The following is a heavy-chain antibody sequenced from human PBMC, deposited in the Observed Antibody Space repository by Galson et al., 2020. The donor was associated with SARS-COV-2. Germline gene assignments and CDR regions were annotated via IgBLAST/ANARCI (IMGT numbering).Heavy chain of an antibody. J-gene: IGHJ4*02. V-gene: IGHV3-23*01. D-gene: IGHD1-26*01. CDR1: GFTFSSYA. CDR3: AKRIVGAFDY. Sequence: GESLKISCAASGFTFSSYAMSWVRQAPGKGLEWVSVITGSGGNTNYADSVKGRCTISRDNSKNTLYLQMNILRAEDTAVYYCAKRIVGAFDYWGQGTLVTVSS. CDR2: ITGSGGNT.